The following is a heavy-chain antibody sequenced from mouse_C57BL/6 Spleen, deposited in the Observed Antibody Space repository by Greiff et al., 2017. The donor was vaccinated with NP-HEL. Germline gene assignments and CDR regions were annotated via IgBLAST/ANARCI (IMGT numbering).Heavy chain of an antibody. CDR2: IRLKSDNYAT. CDR1: GFTFSNYW. Sequence: EVKVEESGGGLVQPGGSMKLSCVASGFTFSNYWMNWVRQSPEKGLEWVSQIRLKSDNYATHYAESVKGRFTISRDDSKSSVYLQMNNLRAEDTGMYYCTGGPEAYWGQGTLVTVSA. CDR3: TGGPEAY. V-gene: IGHV6-3*01. J-gene: IGHJ3*01.